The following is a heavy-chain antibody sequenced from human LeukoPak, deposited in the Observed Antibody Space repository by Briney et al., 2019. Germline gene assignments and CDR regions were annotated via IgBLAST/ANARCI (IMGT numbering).Heavy chain of an antibody. J-gene: IGHJ4*02. CDR2: LYSDGNT. D-gene: IGHD1-14*01. V-gene: IGHV3-53*01. CDR3: ARGVEPLAANTLAY. CDR1: GFTVITND. Sequence: GGSLRLSCAASGFTVITNDMTWVRQAPGKGLEWVSVLYSDGNTKYADSVPGRFTISRDNSQNTLYLDMNSLSPDDTAVYYCARGVEPLAANTLAYWGQGTLVTVSS.